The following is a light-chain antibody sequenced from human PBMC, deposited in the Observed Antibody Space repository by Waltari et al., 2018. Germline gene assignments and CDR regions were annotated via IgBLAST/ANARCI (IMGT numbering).Light chain of an antibody. V-gene: IGLV1-40*01. CDR3: QSYDTSLSVV. CDR1: GSNLGAGYD. J-gene: IGLJ2*01. Sequence: QSVLTQPPSVSGAPGQRVSISCTGSGSNLGAGYDVHWYQQHPGKAPKLLIYGTSTRPPGVHDRFFGSQSGTSASLAITALQAEDEAEYYCQSYDTSLSVVFGGGTKLTVL. CDR2: GTS.